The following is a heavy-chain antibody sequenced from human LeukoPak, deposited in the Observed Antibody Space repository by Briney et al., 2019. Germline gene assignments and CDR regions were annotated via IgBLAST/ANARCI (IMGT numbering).Heavy chain of an antibody. J-gene: IGHJ5*02. V-gene: IGHV5-51*01. D-gene: IGHD2-2*01. CDR1: GYSFTSYW. Sequence: RGESLQISCTGSGYSFTSYWIGWVRQLPGKGLEWMGIIYPGDSDTTYSPSFQGEVTISADKSISTAYLQWSSLEASDTAMYYCARYIVVVPAASDNWFDPWGQGTLVTVSS. CDR3: ARYIVVVPAASDNWFDP. CDR2: IYPGDSDT.